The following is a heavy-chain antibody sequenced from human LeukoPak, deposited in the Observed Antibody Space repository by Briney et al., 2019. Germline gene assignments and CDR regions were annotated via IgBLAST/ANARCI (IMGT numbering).Heavy chain of an antibody. V-gene: IGHV3-23*01. CDR2: ISGSGGST. Sequence: GRSLRLSCAASGFTFSSYAMHWVRQAPGKGLEWVSAISGSGGSTYYADSVKGRFTISRDNSKNTLYLQMNSLRAEDTAVYYCARDWGSGWYFDAFDIWGQGTMVTVSS. J-gene: IGHJ3*02. CDR1: GFTFSSYA. CDR3: ARDWGSGWYFDAFDI. D-gene: IGHD6-19*01.